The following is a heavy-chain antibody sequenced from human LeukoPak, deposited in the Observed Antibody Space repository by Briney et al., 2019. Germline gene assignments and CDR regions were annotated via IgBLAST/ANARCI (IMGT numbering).Heavy chain of an antibody. J-gene: IGHJ4*02. V-gene: IGHV3-21*01. CDR1: GFTFSSYS. Sequence: GGSLRLSCAASGFTFSSYSMNWVRQAPGKGLEWVSSISSSSSYIYYADSVKGRFTISRDNAKNSLYLQMNSLRAEDTAVYYCASWVYYYDSSGYYRDYWGQGTLVTVSS. D-gene: IGHD3-22*01. CDR2: ISSSSSYI. CDR3: ASWVYYYDSSGYYRDY.